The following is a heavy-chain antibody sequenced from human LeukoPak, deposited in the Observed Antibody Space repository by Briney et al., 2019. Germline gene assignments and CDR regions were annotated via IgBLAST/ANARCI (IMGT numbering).Heavy chain of an antibody. D-gene: IGHD6-25*01. CDR3: ARDQQRLQTDPYYYYGMDV. V-gene: IGHV1-3*01. CDR1: GYTFTSYA. J-gene: IGHJ6*02. Sequence: ASVKVSCKASGYTFTSYAMHWVRQAPGQRLEWMGWINAGNGNTNYAQKLQGRVTMTTDTSTSTAYMELRSLRSDDTAVYYCARDQQRLQTDPYYYYGMDVWGQGTTVTVSS. CDR2: INAGNGNT.